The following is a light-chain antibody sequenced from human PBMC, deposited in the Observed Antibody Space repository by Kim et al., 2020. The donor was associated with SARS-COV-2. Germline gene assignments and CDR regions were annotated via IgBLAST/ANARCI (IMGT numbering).Light chain of an antibody. CDR1: QSVSSN. V-gene: IGKV3-15*01. J-gene: IGKJ4*01. CDR2: GAS. CDR3: QQYNNWPP. Sequence: EIVMTQSPVTLSVSPGERATLSCRASQSVSSNLAWFQQRPGLAPRLLIYGASTRATGIPARFSGSGSGTEFTLTISSLQSEDFAVYYCQQYNNWPPFGGGTKVDIK.